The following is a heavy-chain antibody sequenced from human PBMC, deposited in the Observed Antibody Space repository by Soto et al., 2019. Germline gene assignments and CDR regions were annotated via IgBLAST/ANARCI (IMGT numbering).Heavy chain of an antibody. J-gene: IGHJ4*02. Sequence: GGSLRLSCAASGFTFSNYWMHWVRQAPGKGLVWVSRIDSDGSRITYADFVKGRFTISRDDAKNTVYLHMNSLTAEDTAVYYCVRTSLVVAVATREDFWGQGTLVTVSS. V-gene: IGHV3-74*01. CDR2: IDSDGSRI. D-gene: IGHD2-15*01. CDR3: VRTSLVVAVATREDF. CDR1: GFTFSNYW.